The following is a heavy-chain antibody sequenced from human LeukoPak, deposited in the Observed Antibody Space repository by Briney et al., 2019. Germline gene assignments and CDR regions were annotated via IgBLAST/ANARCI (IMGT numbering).Heavy chain of an antibody. V-gene: IGHV3-7*01. CDR1: GFTISNHW. J-gene: IGHJ3*02. D-gene: IGHD4-17*01. CDR3: ARGHYGPDI. CDR2: INPDGSQK. Sequence: GGSLRLSCAASGFTISNHWLTWVRQAPGRGLEWVAHINPDGSQKDCVDSVTGRFTISRDNAKNSVYLQVNSLRAEDTALYYCARGHYGPDIWGQGTMVTVSS.